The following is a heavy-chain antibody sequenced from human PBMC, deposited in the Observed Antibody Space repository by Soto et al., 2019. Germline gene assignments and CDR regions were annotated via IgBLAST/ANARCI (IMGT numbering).Heavy chain of an antibody. J-gene: IGHJ5*02. CDR3: ARDLLPRITMVRGAPQGWFDP. CDR2: IIPILGIA. CDR1: GGTFSSYT. V-gene: IGHV1-69*04. Sequence: SVKVSCKASGGTFSSYTISWVRQAPGQGLEWMGRIIPILGIANYAQKFQGRATITADKSTSTAYMELSSLRSEDTAVYYCARDLLPRITMVRGAPQGWFDPWGQGTLVTVSS. D-gene: IGHD3-10*01.